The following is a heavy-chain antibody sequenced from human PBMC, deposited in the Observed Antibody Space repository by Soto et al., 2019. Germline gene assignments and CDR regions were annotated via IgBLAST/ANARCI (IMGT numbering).Heavy chain of an antibody. CDR1: GYTFINYY. CDR2: INPNGGST. Sequence: QVQLVQSGAEVKKPGASVKVFCRASGYTFINYYMHWVRQAPGQGLEWMGIINPNGGSTTYAQKLQGRVTLTRDTSTNTFNKELSSLRSEDTAVYYCAREKWLVRRNDPYDIWGQGTMVTVSS. V-gene: IGHV1-46*04. D-gene: IGHD6-19*01. J-gene: IGHJ3*02. CDR3: AREKWLVRRNDPYDI.